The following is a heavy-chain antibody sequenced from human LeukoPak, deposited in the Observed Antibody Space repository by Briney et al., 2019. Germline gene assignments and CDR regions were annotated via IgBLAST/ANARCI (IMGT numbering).Heavy chain of an antibody. CDR1: GFTVSGNY. D-gene: IGHD3-10*01. CDR2: VYTDGNI. J-gene: IGHJ4*02. V-gene: IGHV3-53*01. Sequence: PGGSLRLSCTASGFTVSGNYMNWVRQAPGKGLEWVSVVYTDGNIYYADSVKGRFTISKDNSKNTVDLLMNNVRAEDTALYYCAKGKFGDPLNYWAQGTLVTVSS. CDR3: AKGKFGDPLNY.